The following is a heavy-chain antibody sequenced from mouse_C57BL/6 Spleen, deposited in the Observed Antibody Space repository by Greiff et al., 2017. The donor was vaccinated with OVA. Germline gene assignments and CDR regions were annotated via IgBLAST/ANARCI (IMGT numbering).Heavy chain of an antibody. V-gene: IGHV1-82*01. D-gene: IGHD1-2*01. J-gene: IGHJ4*01. CDR1: GYAFTSSW. CDR2: IYPGDGDT. CDR3: ARRITTAEDY. Sequence: QVQLQQSGPELVKPGASVKISCKASGYAFTSSWMHWVKQRPGQGLEWIGRIYPGDGDTNYNGKFKGKATLTADKSSSTAYMPLSSLTSEDSAVYFCARRITTAEDYWGQGTSVTVSS.